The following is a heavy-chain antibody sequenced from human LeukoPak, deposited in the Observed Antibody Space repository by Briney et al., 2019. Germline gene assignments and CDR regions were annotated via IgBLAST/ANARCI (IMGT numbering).Heavy chain of an antibody. V-gene: IGHV3-66*01. D-gene: IGHD3-10*01. CDR1: GFTLSSNY. Sequence: PGGSLRLSCAASGFTLSSNYMSWVRQAPGKGLEGVSVIYSGGTTYYPDSVRGRFIIYSDNSKNMLYPPLNSLRAEDTAVYYCARGRMVRGVYYYYYFYMDVWGKGTTVTVFS. J-gene: IGHJ6*03. CDR2: IYSGGTT. CDR3: ARGRMVRGVYYYYYFYMDV.